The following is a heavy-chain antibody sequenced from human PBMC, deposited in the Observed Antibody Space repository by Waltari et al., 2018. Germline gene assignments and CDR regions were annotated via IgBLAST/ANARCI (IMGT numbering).Heavy chain of an antibody. D-gene: IGHD3-10*01. Sequence: EVQLVESGGGLVQPGRSLRLSCAASGFTFDDYAMHWVRQAPGKGLEWVSGISWNSGSIGYADSVKGRFTISRDNAKNSLYLQMNSLRAEDTALYYCAKDISGGGRDAFDIWGQGTMVTVSS. CDR1: GFTFDDYA. V-gene: IGHV3-9*01. CDR3: AKDISGGGRDAFDI. J-gene: IGHJ3*02. CDR2: ISWNSGSI.